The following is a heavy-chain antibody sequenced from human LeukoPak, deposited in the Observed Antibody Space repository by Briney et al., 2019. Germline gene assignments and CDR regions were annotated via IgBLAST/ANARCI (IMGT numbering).Heavy chain of an antibody. CDR1: GFTFSSYN. J-gene: IGHJ5*02. V-gene: IGHV3-21*04. CDR2: ISSSSSYI. Sequence: GGSLRLSCAASGFTFSSYNMNWVRQAPGKGLEWVSFISSSSSYIYYADSLKGRFTISRDNAKNSLYLQMNSLRAEDTAVYYCAVHYGSGSYGRWFDPWGQGTLVTVSS. CDR3: AVHYGSGSYGRWFDP. D-gene: IGHD3-10*01.